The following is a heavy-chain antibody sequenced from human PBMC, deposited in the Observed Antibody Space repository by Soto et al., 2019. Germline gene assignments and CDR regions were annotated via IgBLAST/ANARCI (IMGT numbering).Heavy chain of an antibody. V-gene: IGHV1-69*02. J-gene: IGHJ4*02. D-gene: IGHD3-10*01. Sequence: QVQLVQSGTEVKKPGSSVKVSCKASGGTFRNYPINWVRQAPGQGLEWMGSIFPLTDIPDYAQNFQARLTISADKPTSIACKEVNSLTSDDTAMYFCARGPLVVCNYFQSWGQGTLVTVSS. CDR3: ARGPLVVCNYFQS. CDR1: GGTFRNYP. CDR2: IFPLTDIP.